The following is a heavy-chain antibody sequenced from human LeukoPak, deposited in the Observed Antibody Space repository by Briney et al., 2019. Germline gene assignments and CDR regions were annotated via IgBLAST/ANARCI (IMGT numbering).Heavy chain of an antibody. J-gene: IGHJ5*02. CDR3: ARCRGGFGELFAS. CDR2: IIHSGNT. D-gene: IGHD3-10*01. CDR1: GGSISSGGYF. Sequence: PSETLSLTCTVSGGSISSGGYFWSWIRQPPGKGLEWIGYIIHSGNTYYNPSLKSRVTISLDSSNNQFSLEVTSVTAADTAVYYCARCRGGFGELFASWGQGTLVTVSS. V-gene: IGHV4-30-2*01.